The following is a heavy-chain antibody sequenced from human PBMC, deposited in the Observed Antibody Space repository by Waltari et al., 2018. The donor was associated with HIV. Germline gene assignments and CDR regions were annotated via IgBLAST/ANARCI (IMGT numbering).Heavy chain of an antibody. V-gene: IGHV3-30*02. Sequence: VRLVEPGGGVMQCWGSLCFPFAASGFTFGSSGRPWISQAPGRGLEWLAFIPSDGTHESYLESVKARFTTSTHKSKNTLFLQMKGLLTDDTAYYFCAKDLTARGINPSLLDTSGPGTLVTVSS. J-gene: IGHJ5*01. CDR3: AKDLTARGINPSLLDT. CDR2: IPSDGTHE. CDR1: GFTFGSSG. D-gene: IGHD1-20*01.